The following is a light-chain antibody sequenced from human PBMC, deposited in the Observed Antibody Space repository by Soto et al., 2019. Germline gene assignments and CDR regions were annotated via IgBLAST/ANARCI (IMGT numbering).Light chain of an antibody. Sequence: DIQMTQSPSSLSGSVGDRVTITCRASQSISIYLNWYQQKPGKVPKLLIYAASSFQSGVPSRFSGSGSGTDFTLTISSLQPDDFATYYCQQSYNTPWTFGQGTKVDIK. CDR3: QQSYNTPWT. CDR1: QSISIY. V-gene: IGKV1-39*01. J-gene: IGKJ1*01. CDR2: AAS.